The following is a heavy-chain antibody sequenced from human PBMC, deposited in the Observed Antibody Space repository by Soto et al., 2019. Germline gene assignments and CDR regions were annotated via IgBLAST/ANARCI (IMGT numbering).Heavy chain of an antibody. CDR2: ISYDGSNK. J-gene: IGHJ6*02. CDR3: AKTWRYYYYGMDV. D-gene: IGHD3-3*01. CDR1: GFTFSSYG. Sequence: GGSLRLSCAASGFTFSSYGMHWVRQAPGKGLEWVAVISYDGSNKYYADSVKGRFTISRDNSKNTLYLQMNSLRAEDTAVYYCAKTWRYYYYGMDVWGQGTRVTVS. V-gene: IGHV3-30*18.